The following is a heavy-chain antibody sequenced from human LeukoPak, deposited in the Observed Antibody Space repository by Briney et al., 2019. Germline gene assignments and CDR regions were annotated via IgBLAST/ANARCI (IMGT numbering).Heavy chain of an antibody. V-gene: IGHV3-33*01. CDR1: GFAFSNYG. CDR2: IWYEGSYK. J-gene: IGHJ3*02. CDR3: AREYFYDSSGYSDAFDI. D-gene: IGHD3-22*01. Sequence: PGGSLRLSCSASGFAFSNYGVHWVRQAPGKGLEWVAVIWYEGSYKYYADSVKGRFTISRDNSKNTLYLQMNSLRAEDTAVYYCAREYFYDSSGYSDAFDIWGQGTMVTVSS.